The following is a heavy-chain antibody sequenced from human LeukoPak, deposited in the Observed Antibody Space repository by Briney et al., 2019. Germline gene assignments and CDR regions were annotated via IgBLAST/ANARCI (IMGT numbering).Heavy chain of an antibody. CDR3: ARYSGSYSNDY. CDR1: GFTVSSNY. V-gene: IGHV3-48*01. D-gene: IGHD1-26*01. Sequence: GGSLRLSCAASGFTVSSNYMSWVRQAPGKGLEWISYISYSSSAIYYADSVKGRFTISRDNAKNSLYLQMNSLRAEDTAVYYCARYSGSYSNDYWGQGTLVTVSS. CDR2: ISYSSSAI. J-gene: IGHJ4*02.